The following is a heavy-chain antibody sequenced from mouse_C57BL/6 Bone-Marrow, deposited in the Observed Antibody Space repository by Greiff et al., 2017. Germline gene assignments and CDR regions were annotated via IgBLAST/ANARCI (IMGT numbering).Heavy chain of an antibody. Sequence: QVQLQQSDAELVKPGASVKISCKVSGYTFTDHTIHWMKQRPEQGLEWIGYIYPRDGSTKYNEKFKGKATLTADKSCSTAYMQLNSLTSEDSAVYFGARSGLSITTVVATENFDYWGQGTTLTVSS. CDR1: GYTFTDHT. D-gene: IGHD1-1*01. J-gene: IGHJ2*01. V-gene: IGHV1-78*01. CDR2: IYPRDGST. CDR3: ARSGLSITTVVATENFDY.